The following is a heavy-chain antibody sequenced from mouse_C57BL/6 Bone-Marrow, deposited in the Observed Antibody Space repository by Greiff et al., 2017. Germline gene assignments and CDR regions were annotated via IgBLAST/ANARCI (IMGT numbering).Heavy chain of an antibody. D-gene: IGHD2-3*01. CDR2: IYPSDSET. V-gene: IGHV1-61*01. CDR3: ARSGYYDAMDY. J-gene: IGHJ4*01. Sequence: QVQLQQPGAELVRPGSSVKLSCKASGYTFTSYWMDWVKQRPGQGLEWIGNIYPSDSETHYNQKFKDKATLTVDKSSSTAYMQLSSLTSEVSAVYYCARSGYYDAMDYGGQGTSVTVSS. CDR1: GYTFTSYW.